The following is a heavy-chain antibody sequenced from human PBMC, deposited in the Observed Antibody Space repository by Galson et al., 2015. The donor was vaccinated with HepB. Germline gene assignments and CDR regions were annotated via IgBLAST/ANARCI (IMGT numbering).Heavy chain of an antibody. CDR1: GYSFIGYY. D-gene: IGHD1-1*01. CDR2: INPNSGDT. Sequence: SVKVSCKASGYSFIGYYIHWVRQAPGQGLEWMGRINPNSGDTNYARKFQGRVTMTRDTSINIAYLELNRLTSDDTAVYFCARWGGTTKFEKWGQGTLVTVSS. CDR3: ARWGGTTKFEK. J-gene: IGHJ4*02. V-gene: IGHV1-2*06.